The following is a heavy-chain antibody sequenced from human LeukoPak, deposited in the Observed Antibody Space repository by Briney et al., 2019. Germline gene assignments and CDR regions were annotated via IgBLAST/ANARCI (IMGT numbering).Heavy chain of an antibody. CDR2: IYTGDVT. CDR3: ARERDYDTYIDY. J-gene: IGHJ4*02. CDR1: GFRVSSNH. V-gene: IGHV3-53*01. Sequence: PGGSLRLSCAVSGFRVSSNHMTWVRQAPGKGPEWISLIYTGDVTYYADSVKGRFTISTDNSKNILFLQMDSLTAEDTALYYCARERDYDTYIDYWGQGTLVTVSS. D-gene: IGHD3-22*01.